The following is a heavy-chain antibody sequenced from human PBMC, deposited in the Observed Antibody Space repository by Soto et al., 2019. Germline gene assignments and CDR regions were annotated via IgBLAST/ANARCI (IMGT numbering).Heavy chain of an antibody. CDR1: GATFRSYA. CDR2: IIPIFGTA. J-gene: IGHJ5*02. D-gene: IGHD6-13*01. V-gene: IGHV1-69*13. CDR3: ARSLSSAAAGSNWFDP. Sequence: SVKVSCKASGATFRSYAISWVRQAPGQGLEWMGGIIPIFGTANYAQKFQGRVTITADESTSTAYMELSSLRSEDTAVYYCARSLSSAAAGSNWFDPWGQGTLVTV.